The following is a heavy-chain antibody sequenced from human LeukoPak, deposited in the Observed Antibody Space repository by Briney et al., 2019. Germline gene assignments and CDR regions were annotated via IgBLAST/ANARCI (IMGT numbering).Heavy chain of an antibody. D-gene: IGHD3-3*01. V-gene: IGHV4-34*01. CDR3: ARGGDFWSGWY. CDR2: INHSGST. J-gene: IGHJ4*02. CDR1: GGSFSGYY. Sequence: PSETLSLTCAVYGGSFSGYYWSWIRQPPGKGLEWIGEINHSGSTNYNPSLKSRVTISADTSKNQFSLKLSSVTAADTAVYYCARGGDFWSGWYWGQGTLVTVSS.